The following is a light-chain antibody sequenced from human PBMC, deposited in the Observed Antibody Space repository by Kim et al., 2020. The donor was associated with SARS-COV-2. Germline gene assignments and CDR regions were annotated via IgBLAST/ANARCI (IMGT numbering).Light chain of an antibody. Sequence: PGERATLSCRASQFVSSSYLAWYQQKPGQAPRLLIYGASKRATGIPDRFSGSESGTVFTLTISRLEPEDFAVYYCHHYGSSPPYTFGQGTKVDIK. CDR3: HHYGSSPPYT. CDR2: GAS. J-gene: IGKJ2*01. V-gene: IGKV3-20*01. CDR1: QFVSSSY.